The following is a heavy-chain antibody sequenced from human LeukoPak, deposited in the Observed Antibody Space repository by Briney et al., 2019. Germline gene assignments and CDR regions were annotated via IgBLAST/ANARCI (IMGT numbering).Heavy chain of an antibody. CDR2: IYYSGST. CDR1: GGSISSYY. CDR3: ARQGLRNDYYYYYMDV. D-gene: IGHD3-16*01. J-gene: IGHJ6*03. V-gene: IGHV4-59*08. Sequence: SETLSLTCTVSGGSISSYYWSWIRQPPGKGLEWIGYIYYSGSTNYNPSLKSRVTMSVDTSKKQLSLNLTSVTAADTAVYYCARQGLRNDYYYYYMDVWGKGTTVTISS.